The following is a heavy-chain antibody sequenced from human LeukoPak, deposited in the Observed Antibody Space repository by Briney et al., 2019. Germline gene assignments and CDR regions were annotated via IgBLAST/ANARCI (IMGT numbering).Heavy chain of an antibody. Sequence: SETLSLTCAVHGGSFSGYYWSWIRQPPGKGLEWIGEINHSGSTNYNPSLKSRVTISVDTSKSQFSLKLSSVTAADTAVYYCARGLTYYYGSGSPRRFDPWGQGTLVTVSS. CDR2: INHSGST. CDR1: GGSFSGYY. D-gene: IGHD3-10*01. J-gene: IGHJ5*02. CDR3: ARGLTYYYGSGSPRRFDP. V-gene: IGHV4-34*01.